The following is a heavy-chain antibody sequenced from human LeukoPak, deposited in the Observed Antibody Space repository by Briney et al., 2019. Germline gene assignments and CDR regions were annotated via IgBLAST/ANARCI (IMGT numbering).Heavy chain of an antibody. Sequence: PSETLSLTCTVSGGSISSYYWSWIRQPPGKGLEWIGYIYYSGSTNYNPSLKSRVTISVDTSKNQFSLKLSSVTAADTAVYYCARHGYSVYPVPFYFDYWGQGTLVTVSS. V-gene: IGHV4-59*08. CDR3: ARHGYSVYPVPFYFDY. J-gene: IGHJ4*02. D-gene: IGHD5/OR15-5a*01. CDR1: GGSISSYY. CDR2: IYYSGST.